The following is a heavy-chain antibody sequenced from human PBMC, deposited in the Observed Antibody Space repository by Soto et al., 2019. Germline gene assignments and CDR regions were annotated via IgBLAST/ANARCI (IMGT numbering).Heavy chain of an antibody. J-gene: IGHJ4*02. CDR1: GGSISSGGYS. Sequence: QLQLQESGSGLVKPSQTLSLTCAVSGGSISSGGYSWSWIRQPPGKGLEWIGYIYHSGSTYYNPSLKSRVTISVDRSKNQFSLELSPVTAADTAVYYWARAAAGEHFDYWGQGTLVTVSS. CDR2: IYHSGST. D-gene: IGHD6-13*01. V-gene: IGHV4-30-2*01. CDR3: ARAAAGEHFDY.